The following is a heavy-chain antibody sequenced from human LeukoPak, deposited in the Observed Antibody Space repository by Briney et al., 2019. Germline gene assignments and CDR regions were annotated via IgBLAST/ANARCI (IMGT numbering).Heavy chain of an antibody. CDR2: INPSGGST. D-gene: IGHD3-10*01. Sequence: ASVKVSCKASGYTFTNYYMHWVRQAPGQGLEWMGIINPSGGSTTYAQKFQGRVTMTRDTSTSTVYMELSSLRSEDTAVYYCARDGESGSYYRNWFDPWGQGTLVTVSS. V-gene: IGHV1-46*01. CDR3: ARDGESGSYYRNWFDP. J-gene: IGHJ5*02. CDR1: GYTFTNYY.